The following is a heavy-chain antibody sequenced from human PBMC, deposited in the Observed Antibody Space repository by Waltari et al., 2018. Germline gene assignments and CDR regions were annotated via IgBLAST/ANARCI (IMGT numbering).Heavy chain of an antibody. V-gene: IGHV5-51*01. Sequence: EVQLVQSGADVKKPGESLKISCKGSGYSFTNYWIGWVRQMPGKGLEWMGIIYPGDSDTKYRPSFQGQVTISADKSISTAYLQWSSLKASDTAMYFCARLYCSTGSCYAIDYWGQGTLVTVSS. J-gene: IGHJ4*02. CDR3: ARLYCSTGSCYAIDY. CDR2: IYPGDSDT. CDR1: GYSFTNYW. D-gene: IGHD2-15*01.